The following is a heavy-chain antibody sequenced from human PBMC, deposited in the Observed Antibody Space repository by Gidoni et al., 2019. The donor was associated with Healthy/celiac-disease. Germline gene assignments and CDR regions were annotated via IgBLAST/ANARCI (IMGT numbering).Heavy chain of an antibody. J-gene: IGHJ4*02. CDR1: GGTFSSYA. CDR2: IIPIFGTA. D-gene: IGHD3-9*01. Sequence: QVQRVQAGAEVKKPGSSVKVSCKAAGGTFSSYAISWVRQAPGQGLEWMGGIIPIFGTANYAQKFQGRGTITADESTSTAYMELSILRSEDTAVYYCASGLRYFDWLLYNLDYWGQGTLVTVSS. V-gene: IGHV1-69*01. CDR3: ASGLRYFDWLLYNLDY.